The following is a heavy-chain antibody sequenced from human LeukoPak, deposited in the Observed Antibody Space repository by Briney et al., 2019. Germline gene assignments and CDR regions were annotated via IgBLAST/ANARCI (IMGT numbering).Heavy chain of an antibody. Sequence: GASVTVSFKASGYSFTTYDINWVRQATGQGLEWMGWMNLKSGYTGYAQKFQSRVTITRDTSTSTVYMELSSLRSEDTAMYYCARVAGSIDYWGQGTLVTVSS. CDR3: ARVAGSIDY. CDR2: MNLKSGYT. CDR1: GYSFTTYD. J-gene: IGHJ4*02. D-gene: IGHD1-26*01. V-gene: IGHV1-8*03.